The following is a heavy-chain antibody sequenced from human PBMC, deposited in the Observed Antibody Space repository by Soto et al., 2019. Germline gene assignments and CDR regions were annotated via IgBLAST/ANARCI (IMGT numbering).Heavy chain of an antibody. J-gene: IGHJ4*02. CDR1: GYTFTCYG. V-gene: IGHV1-18*01. CDR2: IGAYNGNT. CDR3: ARESGIAAAGRAIDY. D-gene: IGHD6-13*01. Sequence: ASVKVSCKASGYTFTCYGISWVRQSPGQGLEWMGWIGAYNGNTNYAQKLQGRVTMTTDTSTSTAYMELRSLRSEDTAVYYCARESGIAAAGRAIDYWGQGTLGTVSS.